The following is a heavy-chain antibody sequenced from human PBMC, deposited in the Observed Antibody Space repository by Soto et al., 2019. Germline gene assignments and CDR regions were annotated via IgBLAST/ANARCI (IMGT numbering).Heavy chain of an antibody. D-gene: IGHD2-15*01. Sequence: GGSLRLSCAASGFTFSSYGMHWVRQAPGKGLEWVAVISYDGSNKYYADSVKGRFTISRDNSKNTLYLQMNSLRAEDTAVYYCAKDIWRYCSGGSCKLYRFDPWGQGTLVTVSS. CDR3: AKDIWRYCSGGSCKLYRFDP. J-gene: IGHJ5*02. CDR2: ISYDGSNK. V-gene: IGHV3-30*18. CDR1: GFTFSSYG.